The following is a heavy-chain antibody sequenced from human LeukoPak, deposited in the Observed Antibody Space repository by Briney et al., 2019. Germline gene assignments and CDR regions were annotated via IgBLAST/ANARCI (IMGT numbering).Heavy chain of an antibody. J-gene: IGHJ5*02. CDR2: IIPIFGTA. Sequence: SVKVSCKASGATFSSYAISWVRQAHGQGLEWMGGIIPIFGTANYAQKFQGRVTITADESTSTAYMELSSLRSEDTAVYYCARGRDADWFDPWGQGTLVTVSS. CDR3: ARGRDADWFDP. CDR1: GATFSSYA. V-gene: IGHV1-69*13.